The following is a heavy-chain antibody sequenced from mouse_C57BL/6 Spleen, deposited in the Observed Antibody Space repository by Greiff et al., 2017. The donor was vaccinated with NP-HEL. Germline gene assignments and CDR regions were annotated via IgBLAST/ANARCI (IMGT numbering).Heavy chain of an antibody. CDR3: ARSRLDYYAIDY. Sequence: QVQLQQSGAELVRPGASVKLSCKASGYTFTDYYINWVKQRPGQGLEWIARIYPGSGNTYYNEKFKGKATLTADNSSSTAYMQLSSLTSEDSAVYFCARSRLDYYAIDYWGQGTSVTVSS. CDR1: GYTFTDYY. J-gene: IGHJ4*01. D-gene: IGHD6-1*01. V-gene: IGHV1-76*01. CDR2: IYPGSGNT.